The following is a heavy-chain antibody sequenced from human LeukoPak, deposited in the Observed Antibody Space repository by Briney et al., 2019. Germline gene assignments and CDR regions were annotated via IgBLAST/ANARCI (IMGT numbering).Heavy chain of an antibody. CDR1: GGSISSYY. V-gene: IGHV4-4*07. J-gene: IGHJ3*02. Sequence: SETLSLTCTVSGGSISSYYWSWIRQPAGKGLEWIGRIHTSGSTNYSPSLKSRVTMSVDTSKNQFSLKLSSVTAADTAVYYCARGDDYWLSYAFDIWGQGTMVTVSS. CDR2: IHTSGST. D-gene: IGHD3-9*01. CDR3: ARGDDYWLSYAFDI.